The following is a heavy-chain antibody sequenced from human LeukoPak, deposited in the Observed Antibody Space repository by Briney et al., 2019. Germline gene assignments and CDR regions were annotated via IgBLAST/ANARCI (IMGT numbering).Heavy chain of an antibody. CDR2: IYSGGST. J-gene: IGHJ4*02. Sequence: GGSLRLSCAASGFTVSSNYMSWVRQAPGKGLEWVSVIYSGGSTYYADSVKGRFTISRDNSENTLYLQMNSLRAEDTAVYYCARESVVVTAIISWGQGTLVTVSS. CDR1: GFTVSSNY. D-gene: IGHD2-21*02. CDR3: ARESVVVTAIIS. V-gene: IGHV3-66*01.